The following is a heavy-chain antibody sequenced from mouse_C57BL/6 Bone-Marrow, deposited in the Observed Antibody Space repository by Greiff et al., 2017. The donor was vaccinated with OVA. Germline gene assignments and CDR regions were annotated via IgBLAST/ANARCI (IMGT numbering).Heavy chain of an antibody. CDR1: GYSFTDYN. Sequence: VQLQQSGPELVKPGASVKISCKASGYSFTDYNMNWVKQSNGKSLEWIGVINPNYGTTSYNQKFKGKATLTVDQSSSTAYMQLNSLTSEDSAVYYCASFCSNFSYWYFDVWGTGTTVTVSS. CDR2: INPNYGTT. CDR3: ASFCSNFSYWYFDV. J-gene: IGHJ1*03. V-gene: IGHV1-39*01. D-gene: IGHD2-5*01.